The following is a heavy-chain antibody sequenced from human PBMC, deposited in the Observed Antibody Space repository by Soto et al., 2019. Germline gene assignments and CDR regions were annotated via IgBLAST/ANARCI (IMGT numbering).Heavy chain of an antibody. CDR2: LTWNGGST. Sequence: PGGSLRLSCAASGFTFDEYAMSWVRQVPGKGLEWISALTWNGGSTGYANSVKGRFTISRDNAKNSLYLQMNSLRAEDTALYYCARVASSGYDFQLRPYYFDYWGEGALVTVSS. CDR1: GFTFDEYA. V-gene: IGHV3-20*04. CDR3: ARVASSGYDFQLRPYYFDY. J-gene: IGHJ4*02. D-gene: IGHD3-22*01.